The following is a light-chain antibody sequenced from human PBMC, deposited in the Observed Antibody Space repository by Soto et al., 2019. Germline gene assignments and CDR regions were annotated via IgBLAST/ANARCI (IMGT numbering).Light chain of an antibody. Sequence: QSVLTQSPSASASPGASVKLTFTLSSGHSDYAIAWHQQQPEKGPRYLMKVTSDGSHTKGDGIPDRFSGSSSGADRYLTISILRSADEDDYYCQAWGTGWVFGGGTKLTVL. J-gene: IGLJ3*02. CDR3: QAWGTGWV. V-gene: IGLV4-69*01. CDR2: VTSDGSH. CDR1: SGHSDYA.